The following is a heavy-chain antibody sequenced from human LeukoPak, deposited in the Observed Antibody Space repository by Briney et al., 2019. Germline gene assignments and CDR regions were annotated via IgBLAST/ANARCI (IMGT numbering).Heavy chain of an antibody. CDR2: IIPIFGTA. CDR1: GGTFSSYA. Sequence: SVKVFCKASGGTFSSYAISWVRQAPGQGLEWMGGIIPIFGTANYAQKFQGRVTITADESTSTAYMELSSLRSEDTAVYYCARDQRPVEAYGGSYYGYYYYYMDVWGKGTTVTVSS. J-gene: IGHJ6*03. CDR3: ARDQRPVEAYGGSYYGYYYYYMDV. D-gene: IGHD1-26*01. V-gene: IGHV1-69*13.